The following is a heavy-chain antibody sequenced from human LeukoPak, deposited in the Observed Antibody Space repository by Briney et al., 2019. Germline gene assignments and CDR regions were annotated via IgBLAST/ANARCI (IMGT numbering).Heavy chain of an antibody. D-gene: IGHD7-27*01. J-gene: IGHJ4*02. CDR3: ALLLPGPAIDY. CDR1: GYTFTSYG. Sequence: ASVKVSCKASGYTFTSYGISWVRQAPGQGLEWMGWISAYNSNTNYAQKLQGRVTVTTDTSTSTAYMELRSLRSDDTAVYYCALLLPGPAIDYWGQGTLVTVSS. V-gene: IGHV1-18*01. CDR2: ISAYNSNT.